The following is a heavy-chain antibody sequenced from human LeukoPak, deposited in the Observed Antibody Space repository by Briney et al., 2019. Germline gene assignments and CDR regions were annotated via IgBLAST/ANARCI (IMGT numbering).Heavy chain of an antibody. CDR2: IRYDGSNK. Sequence: GGSLRLSCAASGFTFSSYGMHWVRQAPGKGLEWVAFIRYDGSNKYYADSVKGRFTISRDNSKNTLYLQMNSLRAEDTAVYYCARRPHCTTDTCYTRWFDSWGQGTLVTVSS. CDR3: ARRPHCTTDTCYTRWFDS. CDR1: GFTFSSYG. J-gene: IGHJ5*01. D-gene: IGHD2-2*02. V-gene: IGHV3-30*02.